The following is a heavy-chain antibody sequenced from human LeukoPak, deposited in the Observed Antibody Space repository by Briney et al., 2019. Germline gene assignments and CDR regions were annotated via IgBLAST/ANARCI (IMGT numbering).Heavy chain of an antibody. J-gene: IGHJ3*02. CDR3: AREPYYYDSSGYYGTAFDI. D-gene: IGHD3-22*01. Sequence: GGSLRLSCAASGFTFSSYSMNWVRQAPGKGLEWVSSISSSSSYIYHADSVKGRFTISRDNAKNSLYLQMNSLRAEDTAVYYCAREPYYYDSSGYYGTAFDIWGQGTMVTVSS. CDR1: GFTFSSYS. CDR2: ISSSSSYI. V-gene: IGHV3-21*01.